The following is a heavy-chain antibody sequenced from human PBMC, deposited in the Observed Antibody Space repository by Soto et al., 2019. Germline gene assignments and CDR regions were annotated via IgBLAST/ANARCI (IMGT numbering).Heavy chain of an antibody. J-gene: IGHJ4*02. CDR1: GGSISSGDYY. CDR3: ARTYCSSTSCYGADY. CDR2: IYYSGST. D-gene: IGHD2-2*01. Sequence: QVQLQESGPGLVKPSQTLSLTCTVSGGSISSGDYYWSWIRQPPGKGLEWVGYIYYSGSTYYNPSPQSRVTISVGPSKNPFSLKLSSVTAADTAVYYCARTYCSSTSCYGADYWGQGTLVTVSS. V-gene: IGHV4-30-4*01.